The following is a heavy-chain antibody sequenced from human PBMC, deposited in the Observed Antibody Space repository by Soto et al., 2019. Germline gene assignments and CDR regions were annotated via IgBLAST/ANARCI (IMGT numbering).Heavy chain of an antibody. J-gene: IGHJ3*02. CDR2: ISGSGGST. Sequence: EVQLLESGGGLVQPGGSVRLSCAASGFTFSSYARSWVRQAPGKGLEWVSAISGSGGSTYYADSVKGRFTISRDNSKNTLYLQMNSLRAEDTAVYYCAKDTGYSSSWYGAFDIWGQGTMVTVSS. CDR3: AKDTGYSSSWYGAFDI. CDR1: GFTFSSYA. D-gene: IGHD6-13*01. V-gene: IGHV3-23*01.